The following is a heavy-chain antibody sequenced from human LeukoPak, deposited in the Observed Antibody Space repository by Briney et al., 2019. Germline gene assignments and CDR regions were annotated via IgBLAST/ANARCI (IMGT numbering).Heavy chain of an antibody. CDR2: ISAYNGNT. V-gene: IGHV1-18*01. CDR1: GYTFTSYD. CDR3: ARFHSSGWFYYFDY. D-gene: IGHD6-19*01. J-gene: IGHJ4*02. Sequence: GASVKVSCKASGYTFTSYDISWVRQAPGQGLEWMGWISAYNGNTNYAQKLQGRVTMTTDTSTSTAYMELRSLRSDDTAVYYCARFHSSGWFYYFDYWGQGTLVTVSS.